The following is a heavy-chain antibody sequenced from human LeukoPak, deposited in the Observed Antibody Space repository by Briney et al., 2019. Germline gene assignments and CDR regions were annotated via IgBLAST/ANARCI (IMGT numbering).Heavy chain of an antibody. J-gene: IGHJ4*02. D-gene: IGHD1-26*01. CDR3: ARDLLYSGIHYPLD. V-gene: IGHV3-72*01. CDR2: SRNRANSYTT. Sequence: GGSLRLSCAASGFTFSDYFMDWVRQAPGKGLEWVGRSRNRANSYTTEYAASVKGRFSTSRDDSKNLLYLQMNSLKTEDTAVYYCARDLLYSGIHYPLDLGQGTLVTVSS. CDR1: GFTFSDYF.